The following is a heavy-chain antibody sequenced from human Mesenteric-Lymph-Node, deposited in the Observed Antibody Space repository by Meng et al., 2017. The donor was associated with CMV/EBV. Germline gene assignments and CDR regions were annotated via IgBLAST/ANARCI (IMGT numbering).Heavy chain of an antibody. CDR3: TTDYSNYGMDV. D-gene: IGHD4-11*01. J-gene: IGHJ6*02. V-gene: IGHV3-15*01. CDR2: IKSKTDGGTT. CDR1: GFTFTNAW. Sequence: GESLKISCAASGFTFTNAWMNWVRQAPGKGLEWVGRIKSKTDGGTTDYAAPVKGRFTISRDDSKNTLYLQMNSLKTEDTAVYYCTTDYSNYGMDVWGQGTTVTVSS.